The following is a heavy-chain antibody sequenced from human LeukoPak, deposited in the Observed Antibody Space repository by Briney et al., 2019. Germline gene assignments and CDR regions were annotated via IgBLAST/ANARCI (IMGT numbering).Heavy chain of an antibody. CDR1: GFTVSSNF. CDR3: ARGTTVATLYSFDY. CDR2: IFSGGST. Sequence: GGSLRLSCAVSGFTVSSNFMSWVRQAPGKGLGWVSVIFSGGSTYYADSVKGRFTISRDKSKNTLFLQMNSLRVEDTAVYYCARGTTVATLYSFDYWGQGTLVTVSS. J-gene: IGHJ4*02. D-gene: IGHD4-23*01. V-gene: IGHV3-53*01.